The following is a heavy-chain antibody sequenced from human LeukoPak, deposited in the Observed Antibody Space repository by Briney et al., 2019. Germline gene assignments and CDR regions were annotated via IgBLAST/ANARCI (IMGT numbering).Heavy chain of an antibody. J-gene: IGHJ4*02. CDR1: GFTFSSYG. V-gene: IGHV3-30*18. Sequence: GGSLRLSCVASGFTFSSYGMHWVRRAPGKGLEWVAVISYDGSNKYYADSVKGRFTISRDNSKNTLYLQMNSLRAEDTAVYYCAKDGRAYYDSSGPTDYWGQGTLVTVSS. CDR3: AKDGRAYYDSSGPTDY. CDR2: ISYDGSNK. D-gene: IGHD3-22*01.